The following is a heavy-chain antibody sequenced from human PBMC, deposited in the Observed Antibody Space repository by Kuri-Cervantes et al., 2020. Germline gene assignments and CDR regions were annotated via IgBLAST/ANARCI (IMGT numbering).Heavy chain of an antibody. D-gene: IGHD4-17*01. CDR1: GFTFSSYA. J-gene: IGHJ6*02. V-gene: IGHV3-30-3*01. Sequence: GESLKISCAASGFTFSSYAMHWVRQAPGKGLEWVAVISYDGSNKYYADSVKGRFTISRDNSKNTLYLQMNSLRAEDTAVYYCARDYPILTTVTTGYYYGMDVWGQGTTVTVSS. CDR2: ISYDGSNK. CDR3: ARDYPILTTVTTGYYYGMDV.